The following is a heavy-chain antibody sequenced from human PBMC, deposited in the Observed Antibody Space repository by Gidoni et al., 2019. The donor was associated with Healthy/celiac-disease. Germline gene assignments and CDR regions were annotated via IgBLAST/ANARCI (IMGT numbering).Heavy chain of an antibody. CDR2: INHSGST. D-gene: IGHD6-19*01. CDR1: GGSFSGYY. CDR3: ARGGVGQWLARPFDY. J-gene: IGHJ4*02. V-gene: IGHV4-34*01. Sequence: QVQLQQWGAGLLKPSETLSLTCAVYGGSFSGYYWSWIRQPPGKGLEWIGEINHSGSTNYNPSLKSRVTISVDTSKNQFSLKLSSVTAADTAVYYCARGGVGQWLARPFDYWGQGTLVTVSS.